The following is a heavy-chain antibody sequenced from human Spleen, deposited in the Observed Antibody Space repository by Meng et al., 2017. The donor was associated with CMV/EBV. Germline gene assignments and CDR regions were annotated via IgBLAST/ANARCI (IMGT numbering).Heavy chain of an antibody. D-gene: IGHD3-10*01. V-gene: IGHV5-51*01. CDR1: GYSFTSNW. J-gene: IGHJ4*02. CDR3: ARQERVRGLRPYFDY. CDR2: IYPGDSDT. Sequence: SGYSFTSNWIGWVRQMPGKGLEWMGIIYPGDSDTRYSPSFQGQVTISADKSISTAYLQWSSLKASDTAMYYCARQERVRGLRPYFDYWGQGTLVTVSS.